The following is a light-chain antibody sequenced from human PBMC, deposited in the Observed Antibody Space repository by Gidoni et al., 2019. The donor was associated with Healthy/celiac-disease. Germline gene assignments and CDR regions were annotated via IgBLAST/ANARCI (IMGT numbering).Light chain of an antibody. CDR3: QVWDSSSDPVV. CDR1: NIGSKS. V-gene: IGLV3-21*04. Sequence: SYVLTQPPSVSVAPGKTARITCGGNNIGSKSVHWYQQKPGQAPVLVIYYDSERPSGIPGRFSGSNAGNTATLTISRVEGEDEDDYYCQVWDSSSDPVVFGGGTKLTVL. J-gene: IGLJ2*01. CDR2: YDS.